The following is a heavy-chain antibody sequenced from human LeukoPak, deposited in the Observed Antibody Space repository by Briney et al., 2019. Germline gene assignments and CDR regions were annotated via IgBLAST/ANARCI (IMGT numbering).Heavy chain of an antibody. Sequence: SETLSLTRSVSGGSISSGGYWSWIRQRPGKGLEWIAYIDYSGYIDYNASFGSRVSMSVDTSKNQFSLNLTSVTAADTAVYYCARDLAITIFGVDYWWFDPWGQGTLVTVSS. D-gene: IGHD3-3*01. CDR1: GGSISSGGY. CDR2: IDYSGYI. J-gene: IGHJ5*02. V-gene: IGHV4-31*03. CDR3: ARDLAITIFGVDYWWFDP.